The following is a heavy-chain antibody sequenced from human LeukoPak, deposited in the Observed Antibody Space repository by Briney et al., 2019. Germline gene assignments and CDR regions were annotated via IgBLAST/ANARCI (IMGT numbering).Heavy chain of an antibody. V-gene: IGHV4-59*08. J-gene: IGHJ4*02. Sequence: SETLSLTCSVSGGSISSCYWSWIRQPPGKGLEWIGYIYYKYSGSTIYNPSLKSRVTISVDTSENQFSLNLTSVTATDTAVYYCARSGYSYGDYFDYWGQGALVTVSS. D-gene: IGHD5-18*01. CDR1: GGSISSCY. CDR2: IYYKYSGST. CDR3: ARSGYSYGDYFDY.